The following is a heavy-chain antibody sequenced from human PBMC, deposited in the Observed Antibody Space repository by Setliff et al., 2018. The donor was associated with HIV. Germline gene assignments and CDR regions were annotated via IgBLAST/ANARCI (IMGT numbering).Heavy chain of an antibody. CDR2: ITESGGT. D-gene: IGHD3-3*02. J-gene: IGHJ4*02. CDR3: ASAFTTNYFYFNY. V-gene: IGHV3-23*01. Sequence: LRLSCAASGFTFTTEAMNWVRQAPGKGLEWVSSITESGGTYYADSVKGRFTISRDTSKNTVYLQMNSLTSEDTAIYYCASAFTTNYFYFNYWGQGTLVTVSS. CDR1: GFTFTTEA.